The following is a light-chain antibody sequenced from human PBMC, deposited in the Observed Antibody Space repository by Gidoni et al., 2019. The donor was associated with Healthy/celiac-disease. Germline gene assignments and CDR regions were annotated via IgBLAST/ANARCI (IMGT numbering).Light chain of an antibody. CDR2: KAS. CDR1: QSISSW. J-gene: IGKJ1*01. Sequence: DHQMTPSPSTLSASVGDRVTITCRASQSISSWLAWYQQKPGKAPKLLIYKASSLESGVPSRFSGSGSGTEFTLTISSLQPDDFATYYCQQYNSYSWTFGQGTKVEIK. V-gene: IGKV1-5*03. CDR3: QQYNSYSWT.